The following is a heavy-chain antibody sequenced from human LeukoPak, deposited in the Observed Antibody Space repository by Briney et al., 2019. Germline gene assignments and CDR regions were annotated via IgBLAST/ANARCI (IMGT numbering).Heavy chain of an antibody. CDR3: AKVAPPDYYGSGSSHFDY. CDR2: ISGSGGST. CDR1: GFTFSSYA. J-gene: IGHJ4*02. D-gene: IGHD3-10*01. Sequence: GGSLRLSCAASGFTFSSYAMTWVRQAPGKGLEWVSTISGSGGSTCYADSVKGRFTISRDSSENTLYLQMSSLRAEDTALYYCAKVAPPDYYGSGSSHFDYWGQGTLVTVSS. V-gene: IGHV3-23*01.